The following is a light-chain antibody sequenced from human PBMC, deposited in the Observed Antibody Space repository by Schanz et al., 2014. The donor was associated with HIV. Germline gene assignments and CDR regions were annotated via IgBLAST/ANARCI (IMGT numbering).Light chain of an antibody. J-gene: IGLJ1*01. Sequence: QSALTQPPSASGSPGQSVTISCTGTSGDIGGYNYVSWYQQHPGKAPKLMIYEVNERPSGVPDRFVGSKSGNTASLTVSGLQAEDEADYYCLSYDKTLSGPYVFGSGTKLTVL. CDR3: LSYDKTLSGPYV. CDR2: EVN. CDR1: SGDIGGYNY. V-gene: IGLV2-8*01.